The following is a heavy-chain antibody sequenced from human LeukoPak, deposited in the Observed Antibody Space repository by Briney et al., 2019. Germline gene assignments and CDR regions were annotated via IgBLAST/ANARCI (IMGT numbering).Heavy chain of an antibody. V-gene: IGHV4-59*01. Sequence: SETLSLTCTVSGGSISSYYWSWIRQPPGKGLEWIGYIYYSGSTNYNPSLKSRVTISVDTSKNQFSLKLSSVTAADTAVYYCAREYNYANAFDIWGQGTMVTVSS. D-gene: IGHD1-20*01. CDR2: IYYSGST. CDR3: AREYNYANAFDI. J-gene: IGHJ3*02. CDR1: GGSISSYY.